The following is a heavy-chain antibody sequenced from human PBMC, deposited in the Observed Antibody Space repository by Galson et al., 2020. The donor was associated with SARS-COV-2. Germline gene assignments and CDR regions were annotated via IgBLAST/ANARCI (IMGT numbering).Heavy chain of an antibody. D-gene: IGHD3-3*01. CDR3: ARSPPFWSVDYYYMDV. CDR1: GFTFRSYD. J-gene: IGHJ6*03. CDR2: IGTAGDT. Sequence: GGSLRLSCAASGFTFRSYDMHWVRQATGKGLEWVSAIGTAGDTYYPGSVKGRFTISRENAKNSLYLQMNSLRAGDTAVYYCARSPPFWSVDYYYMDVWGKGTTVTVSS. V-gene: IGHV3-13*04.